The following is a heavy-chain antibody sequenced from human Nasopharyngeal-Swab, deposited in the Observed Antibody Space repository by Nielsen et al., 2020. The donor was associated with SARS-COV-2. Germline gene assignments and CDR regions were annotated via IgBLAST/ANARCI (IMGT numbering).Heavy chain of an antibody. CDR3: ATADPAGSPSVWFDY. D-gene: IGHD1-14*01. CDR2: FDPEDGET. J-gene: IGHJ4*02. V-gene: IGHV1-24*01. Sequence: ASVKVSCKVSGYTLTELSMHWVRQAPGKGLEWMGGFDPEDGETIYAQKFQGRVTMTEDTSTDTAYMELSSLRSEDTAVYYRATADPAGSPSVWFDYWGQGTLVTVSS. CDR1: GYTLTELS.